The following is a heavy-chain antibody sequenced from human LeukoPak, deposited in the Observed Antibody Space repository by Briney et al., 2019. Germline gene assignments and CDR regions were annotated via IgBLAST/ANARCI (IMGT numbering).Heavy chain of an antibody. Sequence: GRSLRLSCAASGFTFVNYGFHWVRQAPGKALEWVAFISYNGNKKYGDSVKGRFTISRDNSKNTLYLQMNSLRAEDTAVYYCARAPYGDNGYTAEVADYWGQGTLVTVSS. CDR2: ISYNGNK. V-gene: IGHV3-30*03. CDR1: GFTFVNYG. J-gene: IGHJ4*02. D-gene: IGHD3-16*01. CDR3: ARAPYGDNGYTAEVADY.